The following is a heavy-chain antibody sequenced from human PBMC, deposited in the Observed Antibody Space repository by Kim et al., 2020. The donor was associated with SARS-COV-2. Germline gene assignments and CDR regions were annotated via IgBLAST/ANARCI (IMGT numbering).Heavy chain of an antibody. D-gene: IGHD3-10*01. J-gene: IGHJ6*02. CDR3: AKDVSLDYYGSGSYESSYYYGMDV. Sequence: GGSLRLSCAASGFTFDDYAMHWVRQAPGKGLEWVSGISWNSGSIGYADSVKGRFTISRDNAKNSLYLQMNSLRAEDTALYYCAKDVSLDYYGSGSYESSYYYGMDVWGQGTTVTVSS. V-gene: IGHV3-9*01. CDR1: GFTFDDYA. CDR2: ISWNSGSI.